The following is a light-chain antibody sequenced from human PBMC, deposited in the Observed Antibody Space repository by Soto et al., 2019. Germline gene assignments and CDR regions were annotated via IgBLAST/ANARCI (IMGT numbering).Light chain of an antibody. J-gene: IGKJ4*01. CDR3: QQYGSSPRT. CDR1: QSVSDNY. Sequence: EIVLTQSPVTLSLSTGERATLSCRASQSVSDNYLAWYKQKPGQAPRLLIYGASSRATGIPDRFSGSGSGTDFTLTISRLEPEDFAVYYGQQYGSSPRTFGGGTKVDI. CDR2: GAS. V-gene: IGKV3-20*01.